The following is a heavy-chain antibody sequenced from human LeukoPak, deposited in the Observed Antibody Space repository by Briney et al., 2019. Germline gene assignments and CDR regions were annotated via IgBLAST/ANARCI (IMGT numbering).Heavy chain of an antibody. CDR3: ASEGTTGTTWGPDY. CDR2: ISSSSSYI. J-gene: IGHJ4*02. Sequence: GGSLRLSCAASGFTFSSYSMNWVRQAPGKGLEWVSSISSSSSYIYYADSVKGRFTISRDNAKNTLYLQMNSLRAEDTAVYYCASEGTTGTTWGPDYWGQGTLVTVSS. V-gene: IGHV3-21*01. CDR1: GFTFSSYS. D-gene: IGHD1-1*01.